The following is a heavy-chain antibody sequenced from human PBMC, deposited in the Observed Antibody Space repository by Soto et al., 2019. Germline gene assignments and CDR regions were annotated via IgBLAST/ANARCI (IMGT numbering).Heavy chain of an antibody. J-gene: IGHJ4*02. D-gene: IGHD5-18*01. CDR2: IYHSGST. Sequence: PSETLSLTCAVSGGSISSSNWWSWVRQPPGKGLEWIGEIYHSGSTNYNPSLKSRVTISVDKSKNQFSLKLSSVTAADTAVYYCARADVDTDMVNFDYWGQGTLVPVYS. CDR1: GGSISSSNW. CDR3: ARADVDTDMVNFDY. V-gene: IGHV4-4*02.